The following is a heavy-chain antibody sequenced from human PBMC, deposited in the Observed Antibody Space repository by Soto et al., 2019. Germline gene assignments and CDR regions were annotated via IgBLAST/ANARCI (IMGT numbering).Heavy chain of an antibody. CDR3: ARRVGYSSYYGLDV. CDR1: GYNFTKYW. J-gene: IGHJ6*02. V-gene: IGHV5-51*03. CDR2: IYPGHSDT. Sequence: EVQLVQSGAEVKGPGESLKISCKASGYNFTKYWIGWVRQMPGKGLEWMGIIYPGHSDTTYSPSFQGQVTISPDKSISTAYLQWSSLKASDTAMYYCARRVGYSSYYGLDVWGQGTTVTVSS. D-gene: IGHD5-18*01.